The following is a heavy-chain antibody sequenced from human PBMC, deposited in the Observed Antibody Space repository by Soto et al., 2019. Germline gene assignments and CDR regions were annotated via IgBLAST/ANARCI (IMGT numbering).Heavy chain of an antibody. CDR3: GKDVGDYVPYYYGVDV. V-gene: IGHV3-30*18. D-gene: IGHD1-26*01. J-gene: IGHJ6*02. CDR1: GFTFKTHA. Sequence: QVQLVESGGGVVQPGTSLRLSCAASGFTFKTHAMHWVRQAPGKGMEWMAVIAYDVNEKFYADSVKGRFTISRDNSKNALYLQINTLRNENTAVYYSGKDVGDYVPYYYGVDVWGQGTTVTVSS. CDR2: IAYDVNEK.